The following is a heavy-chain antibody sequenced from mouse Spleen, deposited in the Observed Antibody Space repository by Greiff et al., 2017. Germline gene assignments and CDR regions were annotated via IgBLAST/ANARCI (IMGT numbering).Heavy chain of an antibody. CDR2: IDPSDSET. J-gene: IGHJ4*01. CDR1: GYTFTSYW. Sequence: QVQLKQPGAELVRPGSSVKLSCKASGYTFTSYWMHWVKQRPIQGLEWIGNIDPSDSETHYNQKFKDKATLTVDKSSSTAYMQLSSLTSEDSAVYYCAREAIHYYGYDAMDYWGQGTSVTVSS. D-gene: IGHD1-2*01. V-gene: IGHV1-52*01. CDR3: AREAIHYYGYDAMDY.